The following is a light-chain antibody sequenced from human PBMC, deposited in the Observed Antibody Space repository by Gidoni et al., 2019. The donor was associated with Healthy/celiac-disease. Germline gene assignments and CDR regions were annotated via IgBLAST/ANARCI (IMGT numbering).Light chain of an antibody. V-gene: IGKV3-15*01. CDR2: GAS. Sequence: DIVMTQSPATLSVSPGERATLSCRASQSVSSNLAWYQQKPGQAPRLLIYGASTRATGIPARVSGSGSGTEFTLTISSLQSEDFAVYVCQQYNNWPPIFTFGPGTKVEIK. CDR3: QQYNNWPPIFT. CDR1: QSVSSN. J-gene: IGKJ3*01.